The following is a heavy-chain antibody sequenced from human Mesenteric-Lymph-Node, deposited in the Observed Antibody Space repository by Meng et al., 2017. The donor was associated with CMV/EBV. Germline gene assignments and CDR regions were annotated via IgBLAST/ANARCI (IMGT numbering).Heavy chain of an antibody. CDR3: AKDIPEGYFDY. CDR1: GFIFSSYW. J-gene: IGHJ4*02. Sequence: GESLKISCAASGFIFSSYWMSWVRQAPGKGLEWVANIKQDGSEKYYVDSVKGRFTISRDDSKNTLYLQMNSLRAEDTAVYYCAKDIPEGYFDYWGQGALVTVSS. CDR2: IKQDGSEK. V-gene: IGHV3-7*01.